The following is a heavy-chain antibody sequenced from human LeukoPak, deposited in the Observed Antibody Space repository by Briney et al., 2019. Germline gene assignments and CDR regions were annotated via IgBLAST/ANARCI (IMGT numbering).Heavy chain of an antibody. D-gene: IGHD3-22*01. CDR3: ARGGYYEVFDAFDI. CDR2: IYYSGST. J-gene: IGHJ3*02. V-gene: IGHV4-59*01. CDR1: GGSFSSYY. Sequence: KSSETLSLTCAVYGGSFSSYYWSWIRQPPGKGPEWIGYIYYSGSTNYNPSLKSRVTISVDTSKNQFSLKLSSVTAADTAVYYCARGGYYEVFDAFDIWGQGTMVTVSS.